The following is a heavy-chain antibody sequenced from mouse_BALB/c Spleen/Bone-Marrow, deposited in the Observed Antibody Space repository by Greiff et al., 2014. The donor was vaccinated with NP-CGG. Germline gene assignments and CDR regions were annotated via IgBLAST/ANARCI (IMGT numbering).Heavy chain of an antibody. CDR3: ASPIYYGNYGFAY. CDR2: ILPGSGSI. D-gene: IGHD2-1*01. V-gene: IGHV1-9*01. CDR1: GYTFSGYW. Sequence: QVQLQQSGAELMKPGASVKISCKATGYTFSGYWIEWVKQRPGHGLEWIGEILPGSGSIKYNEKFKGKATFTADTSSNTAYMQLSSLTSEDSAVYYCASPIYYGNYGFAYWGQGTLVTVSA. J-gene: IGHJ3*01.